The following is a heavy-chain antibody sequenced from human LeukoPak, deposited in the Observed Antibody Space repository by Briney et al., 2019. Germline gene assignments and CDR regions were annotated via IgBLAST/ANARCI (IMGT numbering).Heavy chain of an antibody. CDR2: IYYSGST. Sequence: SETLSLTCTVSGGSISSSSYYWGWIRQPPGKGLEWIGSIYYSGSTYYNPSLKSRVTISVDTSKNQFSLKLSSVTAADTAVYYCARVTYYYGSGNQRQPGAFDIWGQGTMVTVSS. CDR3: ARVTYYYGSGNQRQPGAFDI. V-gene: IGHV4-39*07. CDR1: GGSISSSSYY. D-gene: IGHD3-10*01. J-gene: IGHJ3*02.